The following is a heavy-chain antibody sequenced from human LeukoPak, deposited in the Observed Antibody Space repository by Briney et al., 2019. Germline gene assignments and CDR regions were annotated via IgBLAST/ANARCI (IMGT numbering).Heavy chain of an antibody. D-gene: IGHD3-3*01. CDR1: PCTFSDYY. V-gene: IGHV3-11*04. CDR3: ANFWSGYSPFDY. Sequence: GGSLRLSCVASPCTFSDYYMSWIREAARHELEAFSYISSSGSTMYYADSVKGRFTISRDNAKNSLYLQMNSLRADDTAVYYCANFWSGYSPFDYWGQGTLVTVSS. J-gene: IGHJ4*02. CDR2: ISSSGSTM.